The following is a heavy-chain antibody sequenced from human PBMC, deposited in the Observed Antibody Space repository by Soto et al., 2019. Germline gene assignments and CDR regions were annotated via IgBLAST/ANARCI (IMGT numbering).Heavy chain of an antibody. V-gene: IGHV3-13*05. CDR1: GFTLSGYD. CDR2: IGTAGDP. J-gene: IGHJ6*02. D-gene: IGHD3-22*01. CDR3: ARAGYDSSGYYFYAMDV. Sequence: EEQLVESGGGLVQPGGSLRLSCVASGFTLSGYDMHWVRQATGEGLEWVSAIGTAGDPYYSGSVKGRFTISRGNAENSVYLQMNSLRAGDTAVYYCARAGYDSSGYYFYAMDVWGPGTTVTVSS.